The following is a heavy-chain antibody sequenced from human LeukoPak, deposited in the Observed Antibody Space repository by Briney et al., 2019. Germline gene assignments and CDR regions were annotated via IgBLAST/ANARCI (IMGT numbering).Heavy chain of an antibody. CDR3: ARRSGYCSGGSCYGHAFDI. CDR1: GYTFTSYY. D-gene: IGHD2-15*01. V-gene: IGHV1-46*01. J-gene: IGHJ3*02. CDR2: INPSGGST. Sequence: ASVKVSCKASGYTFTSYYMHWVRQAPGQGLEWMGIINPSGGSTSYAQKFQGRVTMTRYTSTSTVYMELSSLRSEDTAVYYCARRSGYCSGGSCYGHAFDIWGQGTMVTVSS.